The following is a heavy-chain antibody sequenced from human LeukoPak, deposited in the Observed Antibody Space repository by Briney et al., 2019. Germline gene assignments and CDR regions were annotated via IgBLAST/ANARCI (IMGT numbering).Heavy chain of an antibody. Sequence: SETLSLTCTVSGGSISSYYWSWIRQPAGKGLEWIGYIYYSGSTNYNPSLKSRVTISVDTSKNQFSLKLSSVTAADTAVYYCARTRRIVGATRGYYYYYYMDVWGKGTTVTVSS. J-gene: IGHJ6*03. D-gene: IGHD1-26*01. CDR2: IYYSGST. CDR3: ARTRRIVGATRGYYYYYYMDV. CDR1: GGSISSYY. V-gene: IGHV4-59*01.